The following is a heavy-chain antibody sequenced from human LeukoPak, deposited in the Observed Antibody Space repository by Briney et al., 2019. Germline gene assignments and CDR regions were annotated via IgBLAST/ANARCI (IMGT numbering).Heavy chain of an antibody. CDR1: GGSISIRRYF. V-gene: IGHV4-61*02. Sequence: SETLSLTCTVSGGSISIRRYFWSWIRQPGGKGLEWIGRFYTSRSTNYNPSLKNRVTISVDTSKNQFSLKLSSVTAADTAVYYCARWTLREFWFDPWGQGTLVTVSS. D-gene: IGHD3-10*01. CDR2: FYTSRST. J-gene: IGHJ5*01. CDR3: ARWTLREFWFDP.